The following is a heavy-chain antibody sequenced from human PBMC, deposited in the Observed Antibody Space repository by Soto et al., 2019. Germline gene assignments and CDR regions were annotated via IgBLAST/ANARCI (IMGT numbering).Heavy chain of an antibody. J-gene: IGHJ3*02. V-gene: IGHV4-59*01. CDR3: ARTYTDAFDI. CDR1: GGSISGYY. Sequence: SETLSLTCSVSGGSISGYYWSWIRQPPGKGLEWIRYFHYSRSTNYNPSLKSRVNISVDTSKNQFSLNLSSVTAADTAVYYCARTYTDAFDIWGQGTMVT. CDR2: FHYSRST. D-gene: IGHD2-2*02.